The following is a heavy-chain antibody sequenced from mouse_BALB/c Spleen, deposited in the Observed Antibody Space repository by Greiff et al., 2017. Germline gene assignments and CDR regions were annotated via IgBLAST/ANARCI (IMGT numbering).Heavy chain of an antibody. CDR2: IWAGGST. CDR3: ARGHYGNYYAMEY. CDR1: GFSLTSYG. J-gene: IGHJ4*01. Sequence: VQLVESGPGLVAPSQSLSITCTVSGFSLTSYGVHWVRQPPGKGLEWLGVIWAGGSTNYNSALMSRLSISKDNSKSQVFLKMNSLQTDDTAMYYCARGHYGNYYAMEYWGQGTSDTVSP. D-gene: IGHD2-1*01. V-gene: IGHV2-9*02.